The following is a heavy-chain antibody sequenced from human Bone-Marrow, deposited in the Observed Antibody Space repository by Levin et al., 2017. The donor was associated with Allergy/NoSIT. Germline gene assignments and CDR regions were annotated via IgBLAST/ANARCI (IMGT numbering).Heavy chain of an antibody. J-gene: IGHJ4*02. CDR3: ARHLAVAYCGGGACYPLDY. D-gene: IGHD2-15*01. CDR2: IDRENGEK. CDR1: GFSLSESS. V-gene: IGHV1-24*01. Sequence: GESLKISCKVSGFSLSESSMHWVRQAPGKGFEWLGRIDRENGEKVYARKFQDRVSLTEDTSTDTAYMELSSLRSDDTALYFCARHLAVAYCGGGACYPLDYWGQGTLVTVSS.